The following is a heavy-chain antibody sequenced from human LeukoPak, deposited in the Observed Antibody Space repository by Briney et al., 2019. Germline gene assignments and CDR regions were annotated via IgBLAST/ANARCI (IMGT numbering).Heavy chain of an antibody. Sequence: GGSLRLSCAASGFTFSSYSMNWVRQAPGKGLEWVSSISSSSSYIYYADSVKGRFTISRDNAKNSLYLQMNSLRAEDTALYYCARILGSYWTPGYDYWGQGTLVTVSS. D-gene: IGHD1-26*01. CDR2: ISSSSSYI. CDR1: GFTFSSYS. V-gene: IGHV3-21*04. J-gene: IGHJ4*02. CDR3: ARILGSYWTPGYDY.